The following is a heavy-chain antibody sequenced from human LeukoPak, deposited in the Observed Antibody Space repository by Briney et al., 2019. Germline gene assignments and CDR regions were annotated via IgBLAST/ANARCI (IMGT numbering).Heavy chain of an antibody. D-gene: IGHD6-13*01. CDR1: GGSINSNY. J-gene: IGHJ6*02. CDR2: TYYSGST. Sequence: SETLSLTCSVSGGSINSNYWSWIRQPPGKGLEWIGYTYYSGSTNYDPSLKSRVTISVDTSKNQFSLKLSSVTAADTAVYYCARLSLVPYGMDVWGQGTTVTVSS. CDR3: ARLSLVPYGMDV. V-gene: IGHV4-59*08.